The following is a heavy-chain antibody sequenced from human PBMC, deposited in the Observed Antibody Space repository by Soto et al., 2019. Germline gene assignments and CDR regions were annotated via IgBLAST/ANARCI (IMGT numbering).Heavy chain of an antibody. CDR2: IYSGGST. CDR1: GFTVSSNY. CDR3: ARATYNWNYGDAFDI. V-gene: IGHV3-53*01. J-gene: IGHJ3*02. D-gene: IGHD1-7*01. Sequence: GGSLRLSCAASGFTVSSNYMSWVRQAPGKGLEWVSVIYSGGSTYYADSVKGRITIARDNSKNTLYLQMNSPRAEDTDVYYCARATYNWNYGDAFDIWGQGTMVTVSS.